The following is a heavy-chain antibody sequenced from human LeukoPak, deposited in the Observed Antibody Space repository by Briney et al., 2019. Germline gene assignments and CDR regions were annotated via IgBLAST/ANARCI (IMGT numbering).Heavy chain of an antibody. Sequence: PGGSLRLSCAASGFTFSTYEMNWVRQAPGKGLEWVSYISSSGRTIHYADSVKGRFTISRDNAKNSLYLQMHSLRAEDTALYYCARDGGIVVVPAALDYWGQGTLVTVSS. CDR1: GFTFSTYE. J-gene: IGHJ4*02. CDR3: ARDGGIVVVPAALDY. D-gene: IGHD2-2*01. V-gene: IGHV3-48*03. CDR2: ISSSGRTI.